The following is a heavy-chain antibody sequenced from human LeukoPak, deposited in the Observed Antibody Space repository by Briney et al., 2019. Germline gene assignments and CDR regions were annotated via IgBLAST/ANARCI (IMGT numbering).Heavy chain of an antibody. J-gene: IGHJ4*02. CDR2: IYYSGST. CDR3: VTYYYDSSGYYDY. V-gene: IGHV4-59*01. CDR1: GGSISSYY. Sequence: PSETLSLTCTVSGGSISSYYWSWIRQPPGKGPEWIGYIYYSGSTNYNPSLKSRVTISVDTSKNQFSLKLSSVTAADTAVYYCVTYYYDSSGYYDYWGQGTLVTVSS. D-gene: IGHD3-22*01.